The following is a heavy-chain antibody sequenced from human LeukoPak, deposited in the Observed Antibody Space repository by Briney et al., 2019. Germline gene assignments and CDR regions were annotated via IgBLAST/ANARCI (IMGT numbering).Heavy chain of an antibody. D-gene: IGHD3-22*01. CDR3: ARHGSVSSGALV. J-gene: IGHJ4*02. V-gene: IGHV4-59*08. CDR2: IFYSGST. Sequence: SETLSLTCTVSGGSISSYYWSWIRQPLGKGLEWIGYIFYSGSTNYNPSLKSRVTISVDTSKNQFSLKLSSVTAADTAVYYCARHGSVSSGALVWGQGTLVTVSS. CDR1: GGSISSYY.